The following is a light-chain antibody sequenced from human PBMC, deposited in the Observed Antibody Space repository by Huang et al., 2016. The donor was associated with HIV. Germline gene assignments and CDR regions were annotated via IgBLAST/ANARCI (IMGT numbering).Light chain of an antibody. CDR2: GAS. CDR3: QQYNNWPPMYT. V-gene: IGKV3-15*01. Sequence: EIVMTQSPTTLSVSPGESATLSCRASQRVGRALAWYQQKPGQAPRLLIYGASTTATGSPARFRGSGSETEFTLTISSLQSEDFAVYYCQQYNNWPPMYTFGQGTKLESK. CDR1: QRVGRA. J-gene: IGKJ2*01.